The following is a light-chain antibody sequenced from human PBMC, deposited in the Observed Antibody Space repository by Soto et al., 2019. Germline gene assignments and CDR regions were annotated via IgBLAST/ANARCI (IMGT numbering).Light chain of an antibody. Sequence: EIVMTQSPATLSVSPGETATLSCRASQSVSSNLAWYQQKRGQAPRLLIYGASTRATGIPARFIGSGSGTDFTLTINSLQLEYFAVYYCQQYNKWVTFGPGTKVDLK. CDR1: QSVSSN. V-gene: IGKV3-15*01. J-gene: IGKJ3*01. CDR3: QQYNKWVT. CDR2: GAS.